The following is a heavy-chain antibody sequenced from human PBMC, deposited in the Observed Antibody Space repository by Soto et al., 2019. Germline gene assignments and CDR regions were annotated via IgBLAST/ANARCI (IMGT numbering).Heavy chain of an antibody. V-gene: IGHV3-11*01. CDR1: GFTFSDHY. CDR3: ARGLRSSTWYDGFLS. Sequence: RGSLVLGCAPSGFTFSDHYMISMRQAQGKGLQWVSYISGSGNTIYYGDSVRGRFTISMDKAKNSLYLQMNSLTAEDTAVYYCARGLRSSTWYDGFLSWGQGTMVTGSS. CDR2: ISGSGNTI. J-gene: IGHJ3*01. D-gene: IGHD6-13*01.